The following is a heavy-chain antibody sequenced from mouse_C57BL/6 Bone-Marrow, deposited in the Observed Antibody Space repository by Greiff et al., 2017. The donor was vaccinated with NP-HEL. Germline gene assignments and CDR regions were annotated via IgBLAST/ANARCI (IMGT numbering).Heavy chain of an antibody. CDR2: IYPGDGDT. V-gene: IGHV1-80*01. Sequence: QVQLQQSGAELVKPGASVKISCKASGYAFSSYWMNWVKQRPGKGLEWIGQIYPGDGDTNYNGKFKGKATLTADKSSSTAYMQLSSLTSEDSAVYFCARGLRPYYFDYWGQGTTLTVSS. CDR3: ARGLRPYYFDY. CDR1: GYAFSSYW. D-gene: IGHD3-2*02. J-gene: IGHJ2*01.